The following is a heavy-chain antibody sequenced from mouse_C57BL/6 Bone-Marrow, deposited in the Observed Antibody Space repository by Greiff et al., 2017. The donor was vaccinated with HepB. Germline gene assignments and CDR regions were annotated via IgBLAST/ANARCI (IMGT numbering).Heavy chain of an antibody. CDR3: ARGTTVVATGYFDV. J-gene: IGHJ1*03. CDR2: IYPGSGST. V-gene: IGHV1-55*01. D-gene: IGHD1-1*01. CDR1: GYTFTSYW. Sequence: QVQLQQPGAELVKPGASVKMSCKASGYTFTSYWITWVKQRPGQGLAWIGDIYPGSGSTNYNEKFKSKATLTVATSSSTAYMQLSSLTSEDSAVYYCARGTTVVATGYFDVWGTGTTVTVSS.